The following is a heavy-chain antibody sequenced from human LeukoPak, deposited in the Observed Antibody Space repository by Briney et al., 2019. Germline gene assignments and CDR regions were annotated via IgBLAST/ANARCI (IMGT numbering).Heavy chain of an antibody. J-gene: IGHJ4*02. V-gene: IGHV4-39*01. CDR3: TTVTKLSVNFDY. D-gene: IGHD4-17*01. CDR2: IYSSGFT. Sequence: SETLSLTCSVSGGSIRSSSYYWAWIRQPPGEGLEWIGSIYSSGFTSYKPSLKSRLTISVDTSKNQFSLKLSSVTAADTAVYYCTTVTKLSVNFDYWGQGTLVTVSS. CDR1: GGSIRSSSYY.